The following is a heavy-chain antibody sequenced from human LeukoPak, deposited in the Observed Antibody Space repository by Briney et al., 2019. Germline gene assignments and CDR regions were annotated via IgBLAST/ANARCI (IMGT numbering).Heavy chain of an antibody. V-gene: IGHV3-23*01. Sequence: GGSLRLSCAASGLTFSSYAMSWVRQAPGKGLEWVPTISGSGGSIWYADSVEGRFTISRDNSNNTLYLQMNSLRAEDTAVYYCAKTRGGPTSPDDYWGQGTLVTVSS. CDR1: GLTFSSYA. J-gene: IGHJ4*02. CDR2: ISGSGGSI. CDR3: AKTRGGPTSPDDY. D-gene: IGHD2-15*01.